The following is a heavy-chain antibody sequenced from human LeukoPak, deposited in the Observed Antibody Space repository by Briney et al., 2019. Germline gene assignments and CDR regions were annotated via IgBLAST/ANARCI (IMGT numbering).Heavy chain of an antibody. J-gene: IGHJ4*02. CDR1: GYTFTGYY. CDR3: ARARTYCGGDCPYFDF. V-gene: IGHV1-2*02. Sequence: ASVKVSCKASGYTFTGYYMHWVRQAPGQGLEWMGWINPNSGGTNYAQKFQGRVTMTGDTSISTAYMELSSLRSDDTAVYYCARARTYCGGDCPYFDFWGQGTLVTVSS. CDR2: INPNSGGT. D-gene: IGHD2-21*02.